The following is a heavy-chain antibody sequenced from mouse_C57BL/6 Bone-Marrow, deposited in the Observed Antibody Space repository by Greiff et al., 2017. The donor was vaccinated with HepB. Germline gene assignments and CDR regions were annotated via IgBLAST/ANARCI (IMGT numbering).Heavy chain of an antibody. CDR3: TGGLRPYYYAMDY. D-gene: IGHD1-2*01. CDR2: IDPETGGT. Sequence: QVQLQLSGAELVRPGASVTLSCKASGYTFTDYEMHWVKQTPVHGLEWIGAIDPETGGTAYNQKFKGKAILTADKSSSTAYMELRSLTSEDSAVYYCTGGLRPYYYAMDYWGQGTSVTVSS. J-gene: IGHJ4*01. CDR1: GYTFTDYE. V-gene: IGHV1-15*01.